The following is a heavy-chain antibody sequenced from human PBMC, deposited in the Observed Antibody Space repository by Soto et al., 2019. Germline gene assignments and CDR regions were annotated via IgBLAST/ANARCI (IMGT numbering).Heavy chain of an antibody. CDR3: TTYYGDYLFDY. J-gene: IGHJ4*02. CDR1: GFTFSNAW. CDR2: IKSKTDGGTT. Sequence: EVQLVESGGGLVKPGGSLRLSCAASGFTFSNAWMNWVRQAPGKGLEWVGRIKSKTDGGTTDYAAPVKGRFTISRDDSKNMLYLQMSSLKTEDTAVYYCTTYYGDYLFDYWVQGTLVTVSS. D-gene: IGHD4-17*01. V-gene: IGHV3-15*07.